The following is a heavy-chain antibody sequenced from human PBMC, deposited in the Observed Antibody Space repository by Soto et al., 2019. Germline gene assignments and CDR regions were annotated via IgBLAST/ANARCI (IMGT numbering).Heavy chain of an antibody. D-gene: IGHD3-3*01. CDR3: AKDHREEGRLTIFGVVTTGAGLYFFDY. CDR1: GFTFSSYA. V-gene: IGHV3-23*01. CDR2: ISGSADTT. J-gene: IGHJ4*02. Sequence: EVQLLESGGGLVQPGGSLRLSCKASGFTFSSYAMSWVRQAPGKGLEWVSVISGSADTTYYAETVKGRFTISRDNSKNTLYLQMNSLRSEDTALYYCAKDHREEGRLTIFGVVTTGAGLYFFDYWGQGTLVTVSS.